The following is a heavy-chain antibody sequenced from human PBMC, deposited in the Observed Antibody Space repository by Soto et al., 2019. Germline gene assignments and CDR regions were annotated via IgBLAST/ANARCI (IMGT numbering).Heavy chain of an antibody. Sequence: QVQLVESGGGVVQPGRSLRLSCAASGFTFSSYAMHWVRQAPGKGLEWVALISYDGSNKYYADSVKGRFTISRDDSKNTLFLQLNSLRTEDTALYFCANAFPYPYDISGYLGYWGLGTLVTVSS. V-gene: IGHV3-30*18. J-gene: IGHJ4*02. CDR3: ANAFPYPYDISGYLGY. D-gene: IGHD3-22*01. CDR2: ISYDGSNK. CDR1: GFTFSSYA.